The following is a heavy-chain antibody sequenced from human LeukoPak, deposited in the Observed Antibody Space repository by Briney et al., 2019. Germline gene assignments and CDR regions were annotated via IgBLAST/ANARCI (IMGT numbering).Heavy chain of an antibody. CDR1: GFTFSSHW. CDR2: IKEDGSEK. Sequence: GGSLRLSCAASGFTFSSHWMSWVRQAPRKGLEWLANIKEDGSEKYYVDSVKGRFTISRDNAKNSLYLQMNSLRAEDTAVYYCARDLSGVTGYTYGRGIDYWGQGTLVTVSS. D-gene: IGHD5-18*01. CDR3: ARDLSGVTGYTYGRGIDY. V-gene: IGHV3-7*01. J-gene: IGHJ4*02.